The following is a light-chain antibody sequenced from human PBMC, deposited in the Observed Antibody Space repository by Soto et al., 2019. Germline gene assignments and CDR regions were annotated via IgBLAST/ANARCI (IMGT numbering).Light chain of an antibody. CDR1: SSNIGNYY. J-gene: IGLJ2*01. CDR3: AAWDGSLSAVV. V-gene: IGLV1-47*01. Sequence: QSVLTQPPSASGTPGQSVTISCSGSSSNIGNYYVYWYQQLPGTAPTLLIYKNNQRPSGVPDRFSGSKSGTSASLAISGLRSEDEADYYCAAWDGSLSAVVFGGGTKLNVL. CDR2: KNN.